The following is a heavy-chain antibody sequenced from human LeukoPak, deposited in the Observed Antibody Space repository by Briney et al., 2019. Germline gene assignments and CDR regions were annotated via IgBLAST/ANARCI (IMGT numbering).Heavy chain of an antibody. CDR3: ARDIFGVANWFDP. J-gene: IGHJ5*02. D-gene: IGHD3-3*01. V-gene: IGHV4-31*11. Sequence: SETLSLTCAVYGGSISSGGYYWSWIRQHPGKGLEWIGYIYYSGSTYYNPSLKSRVTISVDTSKNQFSLKLSSVTAADTAVYYCARDIFGVANWFDPWGQGTLVTVSS. CDR1: GGSISSGGYY. CDR2: IYYSGST.